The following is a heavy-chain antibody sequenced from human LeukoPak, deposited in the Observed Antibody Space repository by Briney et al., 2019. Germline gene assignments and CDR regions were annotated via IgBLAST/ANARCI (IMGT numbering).Heavy chain of an antibody. V-gene: IGHV1-3*01. CDR3: ARDSDTSDWAWVY. J-gene: IGHJ4*02. Sequence: ASVKVSCKASGYTFTSYSKYTIHWVRQAPGQRLEWMGWINAGIGETRYSQKFQGRVTFTGDTSANTVYMELNSLISEDTAVYYCARDSDTSDWAWVYWGRGTLVTVSS. D-gene: IGHD6-19*01. CDR1: GYTFTSYS. CDR2: INAGIGET.